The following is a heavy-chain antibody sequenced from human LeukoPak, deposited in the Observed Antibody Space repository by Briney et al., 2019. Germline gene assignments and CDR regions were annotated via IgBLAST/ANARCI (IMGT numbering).Heavy chain of an antibody. CDR1: GFTFQNYA. Sequence: GRSLRLSCAASGFTFQNYAMSWVRQAPGKGLEWASSISGSGPSTDYADSVKGRFTISRDKAKNTLYLQMNSLRAEDTAVYYCARLPTFYYDSSHYHYDYWGQGTLVTVSS. CDR2: ISGSGPST. D-gene: IGHD3-22*01. V-gene: IGHV3-23*01. CDR3: ARLPTFYYDSSHYHYDY. J-gene: IGHJ4*02.